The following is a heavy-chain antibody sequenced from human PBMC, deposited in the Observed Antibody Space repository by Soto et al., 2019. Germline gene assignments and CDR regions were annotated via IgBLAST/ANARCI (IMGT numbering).Heavy chain of an antibody. Sequence: QVQLVQSGAEVKKPGSSVKVACKASGGTFSSYAISWVRQAPVQGLEWMGGIIPIPGTANYAQKFQGRVTITADESTSTAYMELRSLRSEDKAVYYCARSQGSSTSLEIYYYYYYGMDVWGQGTKVTVSS. CDR2: IIPIPGTA. CDR3: ARSQGSSTSLEIYYYYYYGMDV. D-gene: IGHD2-2*01. J-gene: IGHJ6*02. CDR1: GGTFSSYA. V-gene: IGHV1-69*01.